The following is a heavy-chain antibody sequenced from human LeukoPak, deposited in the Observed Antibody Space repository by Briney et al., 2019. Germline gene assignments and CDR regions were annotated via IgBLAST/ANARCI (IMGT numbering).Heavy chain of an antibody. CDR2: INPNSGGT. CDR1: GYTFTGYY. Sequence: GASVKVSCKASGYTFTGYYMHWVRQAPGQGLEWMGWINPNSGGTNYAQKFQGRVTMTRDTSISTAYMELSRLRSDDTAVYYCARGDDNAKGGDTDYWGQGTLVTVSS. CDR3: ARGDDNAKGGDTDY. V-gene: IGHV1-2*02. D-gene: IGHD2-8*01. J-gene: IGHJ4*02.